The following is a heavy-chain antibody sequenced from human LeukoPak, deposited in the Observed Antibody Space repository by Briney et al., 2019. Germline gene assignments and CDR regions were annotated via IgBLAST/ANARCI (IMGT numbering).Heavy chain of an antibody. D-gene: IGHD6-6*01. V-gene: IGHV3-7*05. CDR1: GFTFGSYW. CDR3: ATNIAADLDF. J-gene: IGHJ4*02. Sequence: GGSLRLSCAASGFTFGSYWLTWVRQVPGKGLQWVANIDEDGSEKHYVDSVKGRFTISRDNAKNSLYLQMNSLRAEDTAVYYCATNIAADLDFWGQGTLVTVSS. CDR2: IDEDGSEK.